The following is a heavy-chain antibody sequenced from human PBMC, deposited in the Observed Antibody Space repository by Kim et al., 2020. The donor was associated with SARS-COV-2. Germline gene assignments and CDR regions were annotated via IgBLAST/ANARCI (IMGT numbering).Heavy chain of an antibody. CDR3: TTDRILYPTPGMDV. CDR2: IKSKTDGGTT. Sequence: GGSLRLSCAASGFTFSNAWMSWVRQAPGKGLEWVGRIKSKTDGGTTDYAAPVKGRFTISRDDSKNTLYLQMNSLKTEDTAVYYCTTDRILYPTPGMDVWGQGTTVTVSS. D-gene: IGHD2-8*01. J-gene: IGHJ6*02. V-gene: IGHV3-15*01. CDR1: GFTFSNAW.